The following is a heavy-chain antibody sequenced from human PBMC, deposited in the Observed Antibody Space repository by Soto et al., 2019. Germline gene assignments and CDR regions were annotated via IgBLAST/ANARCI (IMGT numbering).Heavy chain of an antibody. V-gene: IGHV1-18*04. CDR1: GYTFTTYG. CDR2: ITTHNGNT. D-gene: IGHD2-2*02. CDR3: ARDIVVVPAAIPSARSTGALYYYYGMNV. J-gene: IGHJ6*02. Sequence: ASVKVSCKASGYTFTTYGISWVRQAPGQGLEWMGWITTHNGNTNFAQKIQGRVTMTTDTSTSTAYMELRSLRAEDTAVYYCARDIVVVPAAIPSARSTGALYYYYGMNVWGQGTTVTVSS.